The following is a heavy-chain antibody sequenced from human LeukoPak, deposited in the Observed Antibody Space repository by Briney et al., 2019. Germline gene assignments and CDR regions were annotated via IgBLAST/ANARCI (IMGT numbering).Heavy chain of an antibody. CDR2: IPYSGSP. V-gene: IGHV4-59*08. CDR1: GGSISTYY. J-gene: IGHJ4*02. D-gene: IGHD1/OR15-1a*01. Sequence: SETLSLTCTVSGGSISTYYWSWIRQPPGKGLEWIAYIPYSGSPNYPPSLKSQVTISLDTSKNQFALKLSSVTAADTAVYYCARSIIGTRSKFDYWGQGTLVTVSS. CDR3: ARSIIGTRSKFDY.